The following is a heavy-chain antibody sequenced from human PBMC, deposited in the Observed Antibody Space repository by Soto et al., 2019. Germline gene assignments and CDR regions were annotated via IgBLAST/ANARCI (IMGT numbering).Heavy chain of an antibody. D-gene: IGHD1-26*01. Sequence: GGSLRLSCAASGFTFSSYDMHWVRQATGKGLEWVSAIGTAGYTYYPGSVKGRFTISRENAKNSLYLQMNSLRAGDTAVYYCARLLYSGSYYDYWGQGTLVTVSS. CDR1: GFTFSSYD. CDR3: ARLLYSGSYYDY. V-gene: IGHV3-13*01. CDR2: IGTAGYT. J-gene: IGHJ4*02.